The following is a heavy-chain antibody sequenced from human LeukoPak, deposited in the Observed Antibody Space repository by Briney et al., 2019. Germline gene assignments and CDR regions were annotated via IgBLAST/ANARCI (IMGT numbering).Heavy chain of an antibody. D-gene: IGHD6-6*01. J-gene: IGHJ4*02. V-gene: IGHV3-30*02. Sequence: GGSLRLSCAASGFTFSSYGMHWVRQAPGKGLEWVAFIRYDGSNKYYADSVKGRFTISRDNSKNTLYLQMNSLRAEDTAVYYCANAESAPASFDYWGQGTLVTVSS. CDR1: GFTFSSYG. CDR3: ANAESAPASFDY. CDR2: IRYDGSNK.